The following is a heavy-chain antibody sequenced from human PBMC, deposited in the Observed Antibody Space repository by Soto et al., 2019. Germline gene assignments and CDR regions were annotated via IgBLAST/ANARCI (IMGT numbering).Heavy chain of an antibody. V-gene: IGHV1-8*01. J-gene: IGHJ5*02. CDR1: GDTFTNFD. Sequence: QVQLVQSGAEVKKPGASVKVSCKASGDTFTNFDFNWVRQASGQGLEWVGWMRADRGDTGHAQKFQGRVSLTRDTSMSTAYMELRSLRVEDTAVYYCARYIFGQGFKAWGRGPRVIVSS. D-gene: IGHD3-3*02. CDR2: MRADRGDT. CDR3: ARYIFGQGFKA.